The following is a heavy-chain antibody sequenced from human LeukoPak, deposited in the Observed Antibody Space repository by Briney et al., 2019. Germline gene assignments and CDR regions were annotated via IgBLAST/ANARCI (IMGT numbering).Heavy chain of an antibody. J-gene: IGHJ4*02. Sequence: PSETLSLTCTVSGDSISSYYWSWIRQPPGKGLEWIGYIYYSGSTNYNPSLKSRVTISIDTSKNQFSLNLSSVTAADTAVYYCARDGGGNNYGEFDYWGQGTLVTVSS. V-gene: IGHV4-59*01. D-gene: IGHD5-18*01. CDR3: ARDGGGNNYGEFDY. CDR1: GDSISSYY. CDR2: IYYSGST.